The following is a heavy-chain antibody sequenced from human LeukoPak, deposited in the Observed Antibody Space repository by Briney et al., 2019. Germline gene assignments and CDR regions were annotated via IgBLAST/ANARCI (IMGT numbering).Heavy chain of an antibody. D-gene: IGHD4-17*01. J-gene: IGHJ4*02. V-gene: IGHV3-33*01. CDR2: IWDDGSNK. Sequence: GRSLRLSCAAAGFIFSSYGMPWVRQAPGKGQEWVAVIWDDGSNKYYADSVKGRFTISRDNSKNTLYLQMNSLRAEDTAVYYCAREPGDYFYFAFWGQGNLVTVSA. CDR1: GFIFSSYG. CDR3: AREPGDYFYFAF.